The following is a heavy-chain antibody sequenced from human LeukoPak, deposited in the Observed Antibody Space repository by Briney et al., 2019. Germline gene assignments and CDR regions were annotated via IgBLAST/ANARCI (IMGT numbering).Heavy chain of an antibody. D-gene: IGHD1-26*01. CDR3: ARSFSGSYQLTASDY. V-gene: IGHV3-66*02. CDR1: GFTVSSNY. Sequence: PGGSLRLSCAASGFTVSSNYMSWVRQAPGKGLEWVSVIYSDGSTYYADSVKGRFTISRDNSKNTLYLQMNSLRAEDTAVYYCARSFSGSYQLTASDYWGQGTLVTVSS. J-gene: IGHJ4*02. CDR2: IYSDGST.